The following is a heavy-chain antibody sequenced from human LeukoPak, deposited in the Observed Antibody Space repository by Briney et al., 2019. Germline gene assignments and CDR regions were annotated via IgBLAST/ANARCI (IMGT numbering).Heavy chain of an antibody. V-gene: IGHV3-21*01. J-gene: IGHJ4*02. Sequence: GGSLRLSCAASGFTFSSYSMNWVRQAPGKGLEWVSSISSSSSYIYHADSVKGRFTISRDNAKNSLYLQMNSLRAEDTAVCYCARASTSSVGLTNYWGQGTLVTVSS. CDR3: ARASTSSVGLTNY. D-gene: IGHD3-22*01. CDR2: ISSSSSYI. CDR1: GFTFSSYS.